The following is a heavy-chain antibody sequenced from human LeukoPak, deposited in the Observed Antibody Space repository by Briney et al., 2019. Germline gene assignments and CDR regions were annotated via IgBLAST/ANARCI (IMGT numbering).Heavy chain of an antibody. Sequence: SVKVSCKASGGTFSSYAISWVRQAPGQGLEWIGGIIPIFGTANYAQKFQGRVTITADESTSTAYMELSSLRSEDTAVYYCAGWGYYDSSDPHYYYYGMDVWGQGTTVTVSS. CDR1: GGTFSSYA. J-gene: IGHJ6*02. CDR2: IIPIFGTA. D-gene: IGHD3-22*01. V-gene: IGHV1-69*13. CDR3: AGWGYYDSSDPHYYYYGMDV.